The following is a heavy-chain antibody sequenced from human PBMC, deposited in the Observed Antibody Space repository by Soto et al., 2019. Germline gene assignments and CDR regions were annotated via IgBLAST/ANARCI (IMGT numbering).Heavy chain of an antibody. CDR2: IYYSGST. J-gene: IGHJ5*02. Sequence: SETLSLTCTVSGGSLSSGGYYWSWIRQHPGKGLEWIAFIYYSGSTNYNPSLKSRVTISVDTSKNQFSLKLNSVTAADTAVYYCARGGASSQWFDPWGQGTLVTVSS. V-gene: IGHV4-31*02. CDR3: ARGGASSQWFDP. D-gene: IGHD2-15*01. CDR1: GGSLSSGGYY.